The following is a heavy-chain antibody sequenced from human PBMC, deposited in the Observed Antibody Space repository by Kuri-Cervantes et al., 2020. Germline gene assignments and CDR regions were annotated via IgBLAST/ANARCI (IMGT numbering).Heavy chain of an antibody. V-gene: IGHV3-48*03. D-gene: IGHD5-12*01. J-gene: IGHJ4*02. CDR3: ARDQVPYSGYDSPFDY. CDR1: GFTFSSYE. Sequence: GESLKISCAASGFTFSSYEMNWVRQAPGKGLEWVSYITSSGSTIYYADSVKGRFTVSRDNAKNSLYLQMNSLRAEDTAVYYCARDQVPYSGYDSPFDYWGQGTLVTVSS. CDR2: ITSSGSTI.